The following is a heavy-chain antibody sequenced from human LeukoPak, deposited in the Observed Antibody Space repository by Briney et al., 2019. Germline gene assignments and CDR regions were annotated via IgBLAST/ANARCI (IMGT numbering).Heavy chain of an antibody. D-gene: IGHD5-24*01. Sequence: GASVKVSCKASGYTLTGYFMHWLRQTPGQGLEWMGRINPNSGGTNYAQKFQGRVTMTRDTSISTAYMELSRLRSDDTAVYYCARGTMATITAHWGQGTLVTVSS. J-gene: IGHJ4*02. V-gene: IGHV1-2*06. CDR3: ARGTMATITAH. CDR1: GYTLTGYF. CDR2: INPNSGGT.